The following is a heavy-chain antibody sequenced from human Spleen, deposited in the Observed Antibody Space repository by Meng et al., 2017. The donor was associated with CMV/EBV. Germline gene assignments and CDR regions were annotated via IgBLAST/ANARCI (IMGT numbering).Heavy chain of an antibody. V-gene: IGHV1-18*01. CDR1: YSFTSYA. CDR2: ISTYNGNT. D-gene: IGHD3-3*01. J-gene: IGHJ4*02. Sequence: YSFTSYAISWVRQAPGQGLEWMGWISTYNGNTNYAQTFQGRVTMTTDTSTSTAYMELRSLRSDDTAVYYCARDGPPFRFGVDHFDYWGQGTRVTVSS. CDR3: ARDGPPFRFGVDHFDY.